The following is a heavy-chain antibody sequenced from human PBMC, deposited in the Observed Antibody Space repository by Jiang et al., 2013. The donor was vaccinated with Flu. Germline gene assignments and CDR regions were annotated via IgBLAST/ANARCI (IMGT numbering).Heavy chain of an antibody. CDR3: ARQKYSSSSRSVDYFDY. CDR1: GYSFTSYW. V-gene: IGHV5-51*01. D-gene: IGHD6-6*01. J-gene: IGHJ4*02. Sequence: SLKISCKGSGYSFTSYWIGWVRQMPGKGLEWMGIIYPGDSDTRYSPSFQGQVTISADKSISTAYLQWSSLKASDTAMYYCARQKYSSSSRSVDYFDYWGQGTLVTVSS. CDR2: IYPGDSDT.